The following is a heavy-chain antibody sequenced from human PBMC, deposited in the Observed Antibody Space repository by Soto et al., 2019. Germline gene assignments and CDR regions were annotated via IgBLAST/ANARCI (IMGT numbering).Heavy chain of an antibody. CDR3: ATPSADIVATIPHPYYYYGMDV. J-gene: IGHJ6*02. V-gene: IGHV1-24*01. Sequence: ASVKVSCKVSGYTLTELSMHWVRQAPGKGLEWMGGFDPEDGETIYAQKFQGRVAMTEDTSTDTAYMELSSLRSEDTAVYYCATPSADIVATIPHPYYYYGMDVWGQGTTVTVSS. CDR1: GYTLTELS. D-gene: IGHD5-12*01. CDR2: FDPEDGET.